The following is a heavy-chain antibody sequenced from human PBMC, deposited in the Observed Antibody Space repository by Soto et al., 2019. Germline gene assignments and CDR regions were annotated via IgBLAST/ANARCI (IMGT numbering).Heavy chain of an antibody. CDR3: VKGGSSTAYYYYMDV. CDR2: INPSGGIT. V-gene: IGHV1-46*03. J-gene: IGHJ6*03. Sequence: QVQLVQSGAEVKEPGASVKVSCKASGYTFTNYYIHWVRQAPGQGLEWMGIINPSGGITRYAQKLQGRVTGTRDTSTSTVYMELSSLRSEDTAVYYCVKGGSSTAYYYYMDVWGKGTTVTVSS. CDR1: GYTFTNYY. D-gene: IGHD2-2*01.